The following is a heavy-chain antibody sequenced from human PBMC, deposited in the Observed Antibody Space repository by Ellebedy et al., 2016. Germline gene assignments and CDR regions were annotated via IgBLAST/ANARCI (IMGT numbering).Heavy chain of an antibody. CDR2: FDPEDGET. Sequence: ASVKVSCKVSGYTLTELSMHWVRQAPGKGLEWMGGFDPEDGETIYAQKFQGRVTMTEDTSTDTAYMELSSLRSEDTAVYYCATGPDYYDLFGGDVWGQGTTVTVSS. CDR1: GYTLTELS. D-gene: IGHD3-3*01. J-gene: IGHJ6*02. CDR3: ATGPDYYDLFGGDV. V-gene: IGHV1-24*01.